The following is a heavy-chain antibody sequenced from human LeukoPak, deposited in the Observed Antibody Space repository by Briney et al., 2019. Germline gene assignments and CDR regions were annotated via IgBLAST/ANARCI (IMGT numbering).Heavy chain of an antibody. CDR1: GGSISSSTYF. D-gene: IGHD5-24*01. CDR2: IYYSGST. CDR3: ARESLTWLQSRTSWFDP. J-gene: IGHJ5*02. V-gene: IGHV4-39*07. Sequence: PSETLSLTCTVSGGSISSSTYFWGWIRQPPGKGLEWIGTIYYSGSTYYNPSLKSRATISVDSSKNQFSLRLSSVTAADTAVYYCARESLTWLQSRTSWFDPWGQGTLVTVSS.